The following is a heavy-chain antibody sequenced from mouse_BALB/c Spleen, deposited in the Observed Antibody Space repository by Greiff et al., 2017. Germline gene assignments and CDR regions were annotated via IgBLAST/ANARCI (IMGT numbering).Heavy chain of an antibody. D-gene: IGHD2-4*01. CDR1: GFTFSSFG. J-gene: IGHJ1*01. V-gene: IGHV5-17*02. Sequence: EVQLVESGGGLVQPGGSRKLSCAASGFTFSSFGMHWVRQAPEKGLEWVAYISSGSSTIYYADTVKGRFTISRDNPKNTLFLQMTSLRSEDTAMYYCARSGDYGYWYCDVWGAGTTVTVSS. CDR3: ARSGDYGYWYCDV. CDR2: ISSGSSTI.